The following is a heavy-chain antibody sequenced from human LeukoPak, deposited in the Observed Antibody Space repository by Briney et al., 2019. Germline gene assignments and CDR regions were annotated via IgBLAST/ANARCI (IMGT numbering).Heavy chain of an antibody. CDR1: GFTFRSYA. J-gene: IGHJ4*01. CDR2: IDIGGST. V-gene: IGHV3-23*01. CDR3: AKGAVAGTAFFDY. Sequence: PGGSLRLSCAASGFTFRSYAMSWVRQPPGKGLEWVSGIDIGGSTYYADSVKGRFTISRDYSKNTLYLQMNSLRAEDTALYYCAKGAVAGTAFFDYWGHGTLVTVSS. D-gene: IGHD6-19*01.